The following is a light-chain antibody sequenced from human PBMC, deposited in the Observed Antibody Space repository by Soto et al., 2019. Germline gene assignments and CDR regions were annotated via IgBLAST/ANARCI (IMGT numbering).Light chain of an antibody. CDR2: KAS. V-gene: IGKV1-5*03. CDR3: QQYNSYSEA. J-gene: IGKJ1*01. CDR1: QTISSW. Sequence: DIQMTQSPSTLSGSVGDRVTITCRASQTISSWLAWYQQKPGKAPKLLIYKASTLKSGVPSRFSGSGSGTEFTLTISSLQPDDFATYYCQQYNSYSEAFGQGTKVDFK.